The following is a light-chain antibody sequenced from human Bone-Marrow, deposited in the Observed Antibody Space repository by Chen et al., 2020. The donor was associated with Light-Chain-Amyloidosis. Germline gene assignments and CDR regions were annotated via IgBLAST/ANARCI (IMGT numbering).Light chain of an antibody. CDR1: DIGSTS. J-gene: IGLJ3*02. Sequence: SYVLTQPSSVSVAPGQTATIACGGNDIGSTSVHWYQQTPGQAPLLVVDDDSDRPSGIPERSGGSNCGTTATMTSSRVEDGDEADYDCQVWDRSSDRPVFGGGTKLTVL. CDR3: QVWDRSSDRPV. V-gene: IGLV3-21*02. CDR2: DDS.